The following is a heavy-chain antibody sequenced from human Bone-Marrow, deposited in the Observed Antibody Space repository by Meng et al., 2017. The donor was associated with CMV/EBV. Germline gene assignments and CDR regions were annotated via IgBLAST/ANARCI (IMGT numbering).Heavy chain of an antibody. CDR2: ISSSSSYI. J-gene: IGHJ3*02. CDR3: ARYCSSTSCFNDAFDI. Sequence: GESLKISCAASGFTFSSYSMNWVRQAPGKGLEWVSSISSSSSYIYYADSVKGRFTISRDNAKNTLYLQMNSLRAEDTAVYYCARYCSSTSCFNDAFDIWGQGTMVTVSS. V-gene: IGHV3-21*04. D-gene: IGHD2-2*01. CDR1: GFTFSSYS.